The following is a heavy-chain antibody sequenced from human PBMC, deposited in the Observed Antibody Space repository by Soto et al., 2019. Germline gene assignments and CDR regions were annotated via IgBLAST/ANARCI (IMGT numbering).Heavy chain of an antibody. CDR1: GGTFSSYA. CDR2: IIPIFGTA. J-gene: IGHJ6*02. D-gene: IGHD1-7*01. V-gene: IGHV1-69*13. CDR3: ASHNMYNWTYEYYYGMDV. Sequence: ASVKVSCKASGGTFSSYAISWVRQAPGQGLEWMGGIIPIFGTANYAQKFQGRVTITADESTSTAYMELSSLRSEDTAVYYCASHNMYNWTYEYYYGMDVWGQGTMVTVSS.